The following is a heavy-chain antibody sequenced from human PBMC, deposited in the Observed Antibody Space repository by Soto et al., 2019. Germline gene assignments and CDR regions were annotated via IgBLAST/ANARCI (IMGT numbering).Heavy chain of an antibody. CDR2: IYYSGST. D-gene: IGHD5-18*01. CDR3: ARDGYSYGRVDY. J-gene: IGHJ4*02. Sequence: ASETLSLTCTVSGGSISSGDYYWSWIRQSPGKGLEWIGYIYYSGSTYYNPSLKSRVTISVDTSKNQFSLKLSSVTAADTAVYYCARDGYSYGRVDYWGQGTLVTVSS. V-gene: IGHV4-30-4*01. CDR1: GGSISSGDYY.